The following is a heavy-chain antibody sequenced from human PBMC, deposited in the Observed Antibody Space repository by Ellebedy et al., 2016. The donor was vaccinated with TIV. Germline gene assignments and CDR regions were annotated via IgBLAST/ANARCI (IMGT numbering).Heavy chain of an antibody. J-gene: IGHJ4*02. D-gene: IGHD5-18*01. Sequence: GESLKISCAASGFTFRPYAMSWVRQAPGKGLEWVSGIVGSGSQKYADSVKGRFTISRNNSKRTVDLQMNSLRDEDTAIYFCSKDRTSGDGYWVFDNWGQGTLVSVSS. CDR3: SKDRTSGDGYWVFDN. V-gene: IGHV3-23*01. CDR2: IVGSGS. CDR1: GFTFRPYA.